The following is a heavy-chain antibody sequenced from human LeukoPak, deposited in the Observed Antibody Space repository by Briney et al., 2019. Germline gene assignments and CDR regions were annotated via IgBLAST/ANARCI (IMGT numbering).Heavy chain of an antibody. D-gene: IGHD6-13*01. CDR2: IKQDGSEK. CDR1: GFTFSSYA. V-gene: IGHV3-7*01. Sequence: GGSLRLSCAASGFTFSSYAMHWVRQAPGKGLEWVANIKQDGSEKYYVDSVKGRFTISRDNAKNSLYLQMNSLRAEDTAVYYCASHYSSSWYGYWGQGTLVTVSS. J-gene: IGHJ4*02. CDR3: ASHYSSSWYGY.